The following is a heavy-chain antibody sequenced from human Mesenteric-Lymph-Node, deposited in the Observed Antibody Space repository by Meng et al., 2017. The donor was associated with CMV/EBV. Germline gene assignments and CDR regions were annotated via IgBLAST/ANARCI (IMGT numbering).Heavy chain of an antibody. V-gene: IGHV3-21*01. J-gene: IGHJ3*02. CDR1: GFTFSSHT. CDR3: ARDSFHSRITIFGVAGDDAFDI. CDR2: ISSRNSFI. D-gene: IGHD3-3*01. Sequence: GESLKISCAASGFTFSSHTLTWVRQAPGRGLEWVSSISSRNSFIYYADSVQGRFTISRDNAKKSLFLQMNSLRAEDTAVYYCARDSFHSRITIFGVAGDDAFDIWGQGTMVTVSS.